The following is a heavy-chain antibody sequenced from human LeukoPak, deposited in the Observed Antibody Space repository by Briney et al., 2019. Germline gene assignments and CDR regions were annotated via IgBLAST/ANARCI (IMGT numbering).Heavy chain of an antibody. CDR3: AKDHVDMVRGVNGFDY. V-gene: IGHV3-23*01. Sequence: GGSLRLSCAASGFTFSSYAMSWVRQAPGKGLEWVSAISGSGGSTYYADSVKGRFTISRDNSKNTLYLQMNSLRAEDTAVYYCAKDHVDMVRGVNGFDYWGQGTLVTVSS. CDR1: GFTFSSYA. D-gene: IGHD3-10*01. J-gene: IGHJ4*02. CDR2: ISGSGGST.